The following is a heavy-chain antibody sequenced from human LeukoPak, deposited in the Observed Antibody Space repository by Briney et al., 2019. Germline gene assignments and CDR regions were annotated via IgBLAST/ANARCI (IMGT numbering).Heavy chain of an antibody. CDR1: GYTFTSYA. CDR3: ARSPLSIDSRATIPLFDY. D-gene: IGHD5-24*01. V-gene: IGHV7-4-1*02. CDR2: INTNTGNP. Sequence: ASVKVSCKASGYTFTSYAMNWVRQAPGQGLEWMGWINTNTGNPTYAQGFTGRFVFSLDTSVSTAYLQISSLKAEDTAVYYCARSPLSIDSRATIPLFDYWDQGTLVTVSS. J-gene: IGHJ4*02.